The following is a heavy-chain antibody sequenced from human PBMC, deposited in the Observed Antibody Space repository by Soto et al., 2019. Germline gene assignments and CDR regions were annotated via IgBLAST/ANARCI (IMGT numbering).Heavy chain of an antibody. Sequence: PGGSLRLSCAASGFTFSSYAMHWVRQAPGKGLEWVAVISYDGSNKYYADSVKGRFTISRDNSKNTLYLQMNSLRAEDTAVYYCATSPRGSSGDYWGQGTLVTVYS. CDR1: GFTFSSYA. V-gene: IGHV3-30-3*01. J-gene: IGHJ4*02. CDR3: ATSPRGSSGDY. D-gene: IGHD3-10*01. CDR2: ISYDGSNK.